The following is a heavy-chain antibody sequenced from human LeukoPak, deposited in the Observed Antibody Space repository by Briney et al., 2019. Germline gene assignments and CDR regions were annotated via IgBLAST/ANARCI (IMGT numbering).Heavy chain of an antibody. CDR1: GYSISSGYY. Sequence: PSETLSLTCAVSGYSISSGYYWGWIRQPPGKGLDWIGRIYHSGSTYYNPSLKSRVTISVDTSKNQFSLKLSSVTAADAAVYYCARHRDTAMFDYWGQGTLVTVSS. V-gene: IGHV4-38-2*01. D-gene: IGHD5-18*01. J-gene: IGHJ4*02. CDR2: IYHSGST. CDR3: ARHRDTAMFDY.